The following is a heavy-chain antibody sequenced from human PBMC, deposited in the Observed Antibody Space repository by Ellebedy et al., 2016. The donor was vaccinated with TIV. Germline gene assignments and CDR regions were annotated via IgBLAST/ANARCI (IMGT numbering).Heavy chain of an antibody. CDR2: IYYSGST. V-gene: IGHV4-39*07. J-gene: IGHJ4*02. D-gene: IGHD1-1*01. CDR3: ARDTGGGTSDY. Sequence: SEPLSLTXTVSGGSISSSSSNWGWIRQPPGRGLEWTGSIYYSGSTYYNPSLRSRLTLSVDTSRNQFSLRLNPLTAADTAVYYCARDTGGGTSDYWGQGTLVTVSS. CDR1: GGSISSSSSN.